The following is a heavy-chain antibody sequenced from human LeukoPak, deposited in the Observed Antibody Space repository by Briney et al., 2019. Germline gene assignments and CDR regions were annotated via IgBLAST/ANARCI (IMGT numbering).Heavy chain of an antibody. V-gene: IGHV3-23*01. Sequence: GGSLRLSCAASGFSFSNFAMNWVRQAPGKGLEWVSPISAGAGETYYGHSVEGRFITSRDNSKNTLYLQMNSLRAEDTAIYYCAKDSGTWNDSDYWGQGTLVTVSS. CDR3: AKDSGTWNDSDY. CDR1: GFSFSNFA. D-gene: IGHD1-1*01. CDR2: ISAGAGET. J-gene: IGHJ4*02.